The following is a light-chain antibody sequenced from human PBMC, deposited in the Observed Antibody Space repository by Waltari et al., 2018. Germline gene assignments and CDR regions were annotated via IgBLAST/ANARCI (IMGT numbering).Light chain of an antibody. CDR1: QSVKTN. J-gene: IGKJ3*01. CDR3: QQYNNWPPVFT. V-gene: IGKV3-15*01. CDR2: GAS. Sequence: EIVMTQSPATLSVSPGERATLSCRASQSVKTNLAWYQQKPGQAPRLLIYGASNRAPGVPARFSGSGSGTDFTLTINSLQSEDFALYYCQQYNNWPPVFTFGPGTKVDIK.